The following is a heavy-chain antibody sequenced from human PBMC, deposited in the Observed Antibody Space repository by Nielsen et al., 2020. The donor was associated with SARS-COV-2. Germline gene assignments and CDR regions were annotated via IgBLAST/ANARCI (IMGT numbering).Heavy chain of an antibody. D-gene: IGHD3/OR15-3a*01. CDR2: MWYHGGDE. CDR3: ARDLTFGAYWFDP. V-gene: IGHV3-33*01. J-gene: IGHJ5*02. Sequence: GESLKISCDASGFTLSSHGMHWVRQPPGKGLEWVAHMWYHGGDENYADSVRGRFTISRDLSKNTVYLQMSSLRVEDTAVYYCARDLTFGAYWFDPWSQGTLVTVSS. CDR1: GFTLSSHG.